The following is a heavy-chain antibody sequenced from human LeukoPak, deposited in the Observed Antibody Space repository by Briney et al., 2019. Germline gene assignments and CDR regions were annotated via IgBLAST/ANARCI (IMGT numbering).Heavy chain of an antibody. CDR2: ISGSGGST. V-gene: IGHV3-23*01. D-gene: IGHD6-19*01. Sequence: PGGSLRLSCAASGFTFSSYAMSWVRQAPGKGLEWVSAISGSGGSTYYADSVKGRFTISRDNSKNTLYLQMNSLRAEDTAVYYCAKDLRMQQWLTDPYDYWGQGTPVTVSS. CDR1: GFTFSSYA. J-gene: IGHJ4*02. CDR3: AKDLRMQQWLTDPYDY.